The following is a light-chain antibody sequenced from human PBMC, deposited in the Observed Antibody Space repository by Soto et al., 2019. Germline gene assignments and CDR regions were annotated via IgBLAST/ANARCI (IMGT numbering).Light chain of an antibody. CDR1: SSDVGGYNY. J-gene: IGLJ2*01. CDR3: SSHAGSINVA. Sequence: QSALTQPPSASGSPGQSVTISCTGTSSDVGGYNYVSWYQQHPGKAPKLMIYEVTKRPSGVPDRFSGSKSGNTASLTVSGLRAEDEVDYYCSSHAGSINVAFGGGTKVTVL. CDR2: EVT. V-gene: IGLV2-8*01.